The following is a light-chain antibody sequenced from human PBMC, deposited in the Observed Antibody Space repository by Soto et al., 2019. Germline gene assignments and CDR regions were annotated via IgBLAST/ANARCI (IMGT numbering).Light chain of an antibody. CDR1: QSISSY. CDR3: QQSYSTLPFT. J-gene: IGKJ3*01. CDR2: AAS. Sequence: DLQMTQSPSSLSASVGDRVTITCRASQSISSYLNWYQQKPGKAPKLLIYAASSLQSGVPSRFSGSGSGTDFTLTISSLQPEDFATYSCQQSYSTLPFTFGPGTKVDIK. V-gene: IGKV1-39*01.